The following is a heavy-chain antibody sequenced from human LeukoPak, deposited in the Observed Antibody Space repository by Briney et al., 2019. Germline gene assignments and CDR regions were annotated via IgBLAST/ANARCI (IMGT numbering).Heavy chain of an antibody. V-gene: IGHV4-39*01. CDR2: IYYSGST. Sequence: SETLSLTCTVSGGSISSSSYYWGWIRQPPGKGLEWIGSIYYSGSTYYNPSLKSRVTISVDTSKNQFSLKLSSVTAADTAVYYCARRRYYYGSGSYYNWFDPWGQGTLVTVSS. J-gene: IGHJ5*02. CDR3: ARRRYYYGSGSYYNWFDP. CDR1: GGSISSSSYY. D-gene: IGHD3-10*01.